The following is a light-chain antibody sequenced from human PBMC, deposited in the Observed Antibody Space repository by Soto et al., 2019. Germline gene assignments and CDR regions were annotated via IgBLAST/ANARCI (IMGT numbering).Light chain of an antibody. CDR1: SSDICAYNY. Sequence: QSALTQPASVSGSPGQSIAISCIGTSSDICAYNYVSWYQQHPGKAPKLMIYDVSDRPSGVSNRFSGYKSGNTASLTISGLQAEDEAEYDCSSYTSISTLIFGGGTKLTVL. J-gene: IGLJ2*01. V-gene: IGLV2-14*01. CDR3: SSYTSISTLI. CDR2: DVS.